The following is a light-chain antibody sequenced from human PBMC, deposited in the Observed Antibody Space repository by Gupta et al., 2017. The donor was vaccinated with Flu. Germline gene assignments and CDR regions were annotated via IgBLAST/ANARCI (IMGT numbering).Light chain of an antibody. CDR1: SSSIGSNY. CDR3: AAWDDSLRGV. CDR2: RNN. Sequence: QSVLTQPPSASGTPGQTVTISCSGSSSSIGSNYVYWYQQLPGTAPKLLIYRNNQRPSGVPDRFSGSKSGTSASLAISGLRSEDEADYYCAAWDDSLRGVFGGGTKLTVL. J-gene: IGLJ3*02. V-gene: IGLV1-47*01.